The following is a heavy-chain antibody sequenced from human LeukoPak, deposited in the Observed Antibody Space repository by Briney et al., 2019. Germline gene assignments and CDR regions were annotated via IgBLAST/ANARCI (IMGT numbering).Heavy chain of an antibody. Sequence: ASVKVSCKASGGTFSSYAISWVRQAPGQGLEWMGGIIPIFGTANYAQKFQGRVTITADESTSTAYMELSSLRSEDTAVYYCAQGYCTNGVCQKYYYYYGMDVWGQGTTVTVSS. CDR3: AQGYCTNGVCQKYYYYYGMDV. CDR1: GGTFSSYA. CDR2: IIPIFGTA. D-gene: IGHD2-8*01. J-gene: IGHJ6*02. V-gene: IGHV1-69*13.